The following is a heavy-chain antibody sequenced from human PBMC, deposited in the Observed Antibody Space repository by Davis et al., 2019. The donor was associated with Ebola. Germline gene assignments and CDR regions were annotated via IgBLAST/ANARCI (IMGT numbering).Heavy chain of an antibody. Sequence: PSETLSLTCTISGGSIRGYYWSWIRQPPGKGLEWIGYVFYNGATNYSPSLKSRVTMSADTSKNQFSLKLSSVTAADTAVYYCARSGSSTSYYNYMDVWGEGTTVTVSS. V-gene: IGHV4-59*01. J-gene: IGHJ6*03. CDR2: VFYNGAT. D-gene: IGHD2-2*01. CDR3: ARSGSSTSYYNYMDV. CDR1: GGSIRGYY.